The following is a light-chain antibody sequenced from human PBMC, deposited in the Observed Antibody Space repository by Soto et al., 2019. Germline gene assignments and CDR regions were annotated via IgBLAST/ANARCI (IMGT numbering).Light chain of an antibody. CDR3: AAWDDSLSSPV. CDR2: SND. V-gene: IGLV1-47*02. Sequence: QSVLTQPPSASGTPGQRVTISCSGSRSNIGSNYVYWYQQFPGTAPKLLIYSNDQRPSGVPDRFFGFKSVTSASLVISGLRSEDEADYYCAAWDDSLSSPVFGGGTKLTVL. J-gene: IGLJ2*01. CDR1: RSNIGSNY.